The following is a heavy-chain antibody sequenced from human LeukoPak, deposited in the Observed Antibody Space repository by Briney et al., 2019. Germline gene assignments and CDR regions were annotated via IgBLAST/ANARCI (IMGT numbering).Heavy chain of an antibody. V-gene: IGHV5-51*01. CDR3: ARPTNNYYESSAYSKDGFDI. J-gene: IGHJ3*02. D-gene: IGHD3-22*01. CDR1: GYSFSSYW. Sequence: GESLKISCTAFGYSFSSYWIGWVRQMPGKGLGVMGIIYPGGSDTRYSPSIQGQVTSSADKSTTTPYLQWCSLNASDCAMYFCARPTNNYYESSAYSKDGFDIWGQGTMVTVSS. CDR2: IYPGGSDT.